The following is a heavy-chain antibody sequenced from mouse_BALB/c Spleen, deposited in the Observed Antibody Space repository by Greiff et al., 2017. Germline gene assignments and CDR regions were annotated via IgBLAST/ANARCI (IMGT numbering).Heavy chain of an antibody. Sequence: QVHVKQSGPELVKPGASVRISCKASGYTFTSYYIHWVKQRPGQGLEWIGWIYPGNVNTKYNEKFKGKATLTADKSSSTAYMQLSSLTSEDSAVYFCAREGGYPFDYWGQGTTLTVSS. CDR2: IYPGNVNT. V-gene: IGHV1S56*01. CDR3: AREGGYPFDY. CDR1: GYTFTSYY. D-gene: IGHD2-2*01. J-gene: IGHJ2*01.